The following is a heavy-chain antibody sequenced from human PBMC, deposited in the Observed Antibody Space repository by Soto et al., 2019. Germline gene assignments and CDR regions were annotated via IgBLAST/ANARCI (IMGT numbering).Heavy chain of an antibody. D-gene: IGHD6-13*01. CDR1: GFTFTSSA. CDR2: IVVGSGNT. J-gene: IGHJ4*02. V-gene: IGHV1-58*02. Sequence: GASVKVSCTASGFTFTSSAMQWVRQARGQRLEWIGWIVVGSGNTNYAQKFQERVTITRDMSTSTAYMELSSLRSEDTAVYYCAAEDSSSWAPRGWGQGTLVTVSS. CDR3: AAEDSSSWAPRG.